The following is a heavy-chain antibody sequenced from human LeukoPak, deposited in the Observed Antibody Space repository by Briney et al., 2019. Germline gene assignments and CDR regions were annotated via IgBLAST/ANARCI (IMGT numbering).Heavy chain of an antibody. CDR3: ARDEAAGSVHYYYYMDV. Sequence: ASVKVSCKASGYTFTSYGISWVRQAPGQGLEWMGWISAYNGNTNYAQKLQGRVTMTTDTSTSTAYMELRSLRSDDTAVYYCARDEAAGSVHYYYYMDVWGKGTTVTVSS. J-gene: IGHJ6*03. D-gene: IGHD6-13*01. CDR1: GYTFTSYG. V-gene: IGHV1-18*01. CDR2: ISAYNGNT.